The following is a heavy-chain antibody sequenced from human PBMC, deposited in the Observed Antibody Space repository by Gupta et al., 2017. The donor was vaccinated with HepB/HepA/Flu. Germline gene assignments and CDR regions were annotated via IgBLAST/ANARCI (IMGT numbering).Heavy chain of an antibody. CDR1: GFTVSRNY. Sequence: EVQLVESGGGLIQPGGSLRLSCASSGFTVSRNYMSWVRQAPGKGLEWVSVIYSGGSTYYADSVKGRFTISRDNSKNTLYLQMNSLRAEDTAVYYCARSDYYDSSGPGWYYFDYWGQGTLVTVSS. J-gene: IGHJ4*02. CDR3: ARSDYYDSSGPGWYYFDY. CDR2: IYSGGST. D-gene: IGHD3-22*01. V-gene: IGHV3-53*01.